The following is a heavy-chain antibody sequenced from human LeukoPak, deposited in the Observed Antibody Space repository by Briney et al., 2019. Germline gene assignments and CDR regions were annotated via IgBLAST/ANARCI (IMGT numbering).Heavy chain of an antibody. D-gene: IGHD3-22*01. Sequence: SETLSLTCTVSGGSMSSHYGSWIRQPPGKGLEWLGCISYIGSTNYSPSLKSRVTISVDTSKNQFSLKLSSVTAADTPVYYCARPYYYDSRIDPSGQGTLVTVSS. V-gene: IGHV4-59*08. J-gene: IGHJ5*02. CDR3: ARPYYYDSRIDP. CDR2: ISYIGST. CDR1: GGSMSSHY.